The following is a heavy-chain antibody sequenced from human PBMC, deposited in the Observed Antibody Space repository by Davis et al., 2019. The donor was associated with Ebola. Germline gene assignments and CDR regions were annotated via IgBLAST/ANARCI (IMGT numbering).Heavy chain of an antibody. CDR3: ARGGGGKYGVGAFDI. CDR2: IYSGGST. Sequence: GGSLRLSCAASGFTVSSNYMSWVRQAPGKGLEWVSVIYSGGSTYYADSVKGRFTISRHNSKNTLYLQMNSLRAEETAVYYCARGGGGKYGVGAFDIWGQGTMVTVSS. V-gene: IGHV3-53*04. J-gene: IGHJ3*02. D-gene: IGHD4-17*01. CDR1: GFTVSSNY.